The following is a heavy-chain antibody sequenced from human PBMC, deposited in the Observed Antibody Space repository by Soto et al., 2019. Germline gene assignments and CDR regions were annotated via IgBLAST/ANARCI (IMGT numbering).Heavy chain of an antibody. CDR3: ATAAYGDDGFDY. J-gene: IGHJ4*02. CDR1: GITFSSYA. CDR2: ISDSGGST. V-gene: IGHV3-23*01. D-gene: IGHD4-17*01. Sequence: EVQLLESGGGLVQPGGSLRLSCAASGITFSSYAMSWVRQAPGKGLEWVSGISDSGGSTYYADSVKGRFTISRDNSKTTLYLKMNSLRAEDTAVYYCATAAYGDDGFDYWGQGTLVTVS.